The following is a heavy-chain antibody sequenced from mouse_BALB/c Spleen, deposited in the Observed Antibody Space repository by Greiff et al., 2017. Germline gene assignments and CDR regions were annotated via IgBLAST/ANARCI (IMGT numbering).Heavy chain of an antibody. J-gene: IGHJ4*01. CDR3: AVYYYGSSGYAMDY. V-gene: IGHV3-2*02. D-gene: IGHD1-1*01. CDR1: GYSITSDYA. CDR2: ISYSGST. Sequence: VQLKESGPGLVKPSQSLSLTCTVTGYSITSDYAWNWIRQFPGNKLGGMGYISYSGSTSYNPSLKSRISITRDTSKNQFFLQLNSVTTEDTATYYCAVYYYGSSGYAMDYWGQGTSVTVSS.